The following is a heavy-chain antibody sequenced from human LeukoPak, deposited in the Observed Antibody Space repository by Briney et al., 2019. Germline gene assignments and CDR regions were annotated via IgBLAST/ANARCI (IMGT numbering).Heavy chain of an antibody. D-gene: IGHD7-27*01. CDR2: ISGSGSDT. V-gene: IGHV3-23*01. Sequence: PGGSLRLSCAASGFNFSPYGMSWIRQAPGKGLEWVAGISGSGSDTYYADSVKGRFTISRDNFKNTVDLQMNSLRADDTAVYYCAKLGTDFYFDFWGRGTLVTVSS. CDR1: GFNFSPYG. J-gene: IGHJ2*01. CDR3: AKLGTDFYFDF.